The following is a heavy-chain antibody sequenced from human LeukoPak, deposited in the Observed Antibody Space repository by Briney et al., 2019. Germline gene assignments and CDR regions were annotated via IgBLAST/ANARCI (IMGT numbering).Heavy chain of an antibody. D-gene: IGHD1-26*01. J-gene: IGHJ4*02. CDR2: IIPILGIA. Sequence: EASVKVSCKASGYTFTSYGISWVRQAPGQGLEWMGRIIPILGIANYAQKFQGRVTITADKSTSTAYMELSSLSSEDTAVYYCATRGILIVGATTPFDYWGQGTLVTVSS. V-gene: IGHV1-69*04. CDR1: GYTFTSYG. CDR3: ATRGILIVGATTPFDY.